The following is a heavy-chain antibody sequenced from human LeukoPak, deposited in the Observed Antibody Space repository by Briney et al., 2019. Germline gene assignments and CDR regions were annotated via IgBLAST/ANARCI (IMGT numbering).Heavy chain of an antibody. J-gene: IGHJ4*02. CDR1: GFTFSSYG. D-gene: IGHD6-13*01. CDR3: AREQQLVSPSFDY. CDR2: IWYDGSNK. V-gene: IGHV3-33*01. Sequence: GRSLRLSCAASGFTFSSYGMHWVRQAPGKGLEWVAVIWYDGSNKYYADSVKGRFTISRDNSKNTLYLQMNSLRAEDTAVYYCAREQQLVSPSFDYWGQGTLVNVSS.